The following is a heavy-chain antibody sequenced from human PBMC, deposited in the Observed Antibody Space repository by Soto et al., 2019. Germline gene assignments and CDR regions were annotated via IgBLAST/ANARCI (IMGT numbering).Heavy chain of an antibody. J-gene: IGHJ6*02. Sequence: ASVKVSCKASGYSFTSYARHWVRQAPGQRLEWMGWINAGNGNTKYSQKFQGRVTITRDTSASTAYMELSSLRSEDTAVYYCARRTSGYYYYYGMDVWGQGTTVTVSS. D-gene: IGHD1-7*01. CDR3: ARRTSGYYYYYGMDV. V-gene: IGHV1-3*01. CDR1: GYSFTSYA. CDR2: INAGNGNT.